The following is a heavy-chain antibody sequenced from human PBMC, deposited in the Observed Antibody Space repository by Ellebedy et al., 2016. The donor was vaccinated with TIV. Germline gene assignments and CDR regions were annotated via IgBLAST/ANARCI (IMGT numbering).Heavy chain of an antibody. CDR1: GFTFSSYW. J-gene: IGHJ1*01. CDR3: ARNRGYNFGSEPLKH. Sequence: GESLKISCAASGFTFSSYWMHWVRQAPGKGLVWVSRIHSDGSSTSYADSVKGRFTISRDNAKNTLYLQMNSLSAEDTAVYYCARNRGYNFGSEPLKHWGQGTPVTVSS. D-gene: IGHD5-12*01. V-gene: IGHV3-74*01. CDR2: IHSDGSST.